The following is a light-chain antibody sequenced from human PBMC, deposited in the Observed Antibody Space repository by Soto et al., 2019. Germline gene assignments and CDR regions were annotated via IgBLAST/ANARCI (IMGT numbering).Light chain of an antibody. J-gene: IGLJ3*02. CDR3: QSYDGNLSGPRV. Sequence: QSVLTQPPSVSGAPGQRVTISCTGSSSNIGTGYDVNWYQQLPGKAPKLLIYGNGNRPSGVPDRFSASKSGTSASLAITGLQAEDEADYYCQSYDGNLSGPRVFGGGTKLTVL. CDR2: GNG. V-gene: IGLV1-40*01. CDR1: SSNIGTGYD.